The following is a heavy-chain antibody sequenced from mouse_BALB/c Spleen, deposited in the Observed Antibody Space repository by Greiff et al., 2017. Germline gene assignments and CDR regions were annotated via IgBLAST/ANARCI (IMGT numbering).Heavy chain of an antibody. V-gene: IGHV14-4*02. CDR3: NAYGTGAMDY. D-gene: IGHD4-1*01. CDR2: IDPENGDT. Sequence: EVQLQQSGAELVRPGASVKLSCTASGFNFNDYYMHWVKQTPEQGLEWIGWIDPENGDTDYAPKFQGKATMTADTSSNTAYLQLSSLTSEDTAVYYCNAYGTGAMDYWGQGTSVTVSS. CDR1: GFNFNDYY. J-gene: IGHJ4*01.